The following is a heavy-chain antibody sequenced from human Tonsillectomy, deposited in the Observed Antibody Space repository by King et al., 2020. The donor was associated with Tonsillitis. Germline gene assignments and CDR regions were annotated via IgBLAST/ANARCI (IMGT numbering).Heavy chain of an antibody. CDR2: IYYSGCT. Sequence: QLQESGPGLVKPSQTLSLTCTVSGGSISSGGYYWSWIRQQPGKGLEWIGNIYYSGCTHYNPSLKSQVTISVDTSKNQFSLNLISVTAADTAVYYCAREGGKNDYYGVDVWGQGTTVTVSS. J-gene: IGHJ6*02. CDR1: GGSISSGGYY. D-gene: IGHD4-23*01. CDR3: AREGGKNDYYGVDV. V-gene: IGHV4-31*01.